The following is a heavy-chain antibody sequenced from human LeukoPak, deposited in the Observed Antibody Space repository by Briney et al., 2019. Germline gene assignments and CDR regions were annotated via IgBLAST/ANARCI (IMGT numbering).Heavy chain of an antibody. D-gene: IGHD3-3*01. CDR2: ISPSGGST. V-gene: IGHV1-46*01. Sequence: ASVKVSCKAFGYTFTSNYMHWVRQAPGQGPEWMGVISPSGGSTTYAQKFQGRVTMTTDTSTSTAYMELRSLRSDDTAVYYCARDVYYDFWSGYVHTPYYFDYWGQGTLVTVSS. CDR1: GYTFTSNY. CDR3: ARDVYYDFWSGYVHTPYYFDY. J-gene: IGHJ4*02.